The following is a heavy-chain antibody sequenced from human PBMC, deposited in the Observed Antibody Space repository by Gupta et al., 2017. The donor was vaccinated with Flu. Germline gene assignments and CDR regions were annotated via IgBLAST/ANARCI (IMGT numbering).Heavy chain of an antibody. CDR3: ARVLHFGNFDY. CDR1: GDSIDSGGFY. Sequence: QVQLQESGPGLVKPSQTLSLTCTVSGDSIDSGGFYWSWIRQHPGKGLEWIGYIYYSGTTYYNPSLESRVRISVDTSKNQFSLKLNSVTAADTAVYFCARVLHFGNFDYWGRGTLVTVSS. D-gene: IGHD3-3*02. CDR2: IYYSGTT. V-gene: IGHV4-31*03. J-gene: IGHJ4*02.